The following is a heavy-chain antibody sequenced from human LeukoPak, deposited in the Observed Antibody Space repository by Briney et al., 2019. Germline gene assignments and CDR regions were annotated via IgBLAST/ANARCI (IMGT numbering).Heavy chain of an antibody. J-gene: IGHJ4*02. V-gene: IGHV3-11*01. CDR3: ARDRGYYGSGSYWFDY. Sequence: GGPLRLSCAASGFTFSDYYMSWIRQAPGKGLEWVSYISSSGSTIYYADSVKGRFTISRDNAKNSLYLQMNSLRAEDTAVYYCARDRGYYGSGSYWFDYWGQGTLVTVSS. D-gene: IGHD3-10*01. CDR1: GFTFSDYY. CDR2: ISSSGSTI.